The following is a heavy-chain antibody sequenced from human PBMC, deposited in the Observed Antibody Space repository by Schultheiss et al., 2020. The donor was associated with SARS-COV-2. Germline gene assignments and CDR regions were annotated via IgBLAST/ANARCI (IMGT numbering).Heavy chain of an antibody. CDR2: ISSSGSTI. V-gene: IGHV3-48*04. Sequence: GGSLRLSCAASGFTFSSYGMHWVRQAPGKGLEWVSYISSSGSTIYYADSVKGRFTISRDNAKNSLYLQMNSLRAEDTAVYYCARGSVVVVPAAIPFDYWGQGTLVTVSS. D-gene: IGHD2-2*02. J-gene: IGHJ4*02. CDR3: ARGSVVVVPAAIPFDY. CDR1: GFTFSSYG.